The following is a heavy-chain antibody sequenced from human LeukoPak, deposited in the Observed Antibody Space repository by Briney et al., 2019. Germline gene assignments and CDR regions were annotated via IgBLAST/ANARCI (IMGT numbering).Heavy chain of an antibody. CDR3: ATGKDRSGYYYSLDY. CDR2: IIPIFGP. D-gene: IGHD3-22*01. CDR1: GGTFSTFP. Sequence: SVKVSCKASGGTFSTFPISWVRQAPGQGLEWIGGIIPIFGPNYAQKFQGRATISADLATATAYMELSSLTSEDTSVYYCATGKDRSGYYYSLDYWGQGTLVTVSS. J-gene: IGHJ4*02. V-gene: IGHV1-69*13.